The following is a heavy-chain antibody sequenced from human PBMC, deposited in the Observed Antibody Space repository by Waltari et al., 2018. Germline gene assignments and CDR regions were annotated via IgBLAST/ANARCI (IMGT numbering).Heavy chain of an antibody. J-gene: IGHJ4*02. CDR3: AGDINSGYYYFEY. CDR2: ISYDGGNE. D-gene: IGHD3-22*01. CDR1: GFTFGSYT. V-gene: IGHV3-30-3*01. Sequence: QVHLVESGGGVVQPGRSLRLSCAASGFTFGSYTMHWVRQAPGNGLEWVELISYDGGNEYYADSVRGRFTISRDNSKNTLYLQMNSLRPEDTAVYSCAGDINSGYYYFEYWGQGTPVTVSS.